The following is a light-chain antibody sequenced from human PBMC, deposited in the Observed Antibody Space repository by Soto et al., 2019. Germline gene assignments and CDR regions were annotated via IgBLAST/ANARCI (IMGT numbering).Light chain of an antibody. V-gene: IGKV1-39*01. CDR3: QQYIDWPPGT. J-gene: IGKJ1*01. CDR2: AAS. CDR1: RGIDIY. Sequence: DIQMTQSPSSLSASVGDRVTITCRASRGIDIYLNWYHQKPGKAPKLLIYAASILQTGVPSRFSGSGSGTDFTLTISSLQSEDFAVYYCQQYIDWPPGTFGQGTAVEIK.